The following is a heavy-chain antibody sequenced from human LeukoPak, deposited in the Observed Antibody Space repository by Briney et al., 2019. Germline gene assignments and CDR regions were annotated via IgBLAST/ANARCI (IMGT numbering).Heavy chain of an antibody. J-gene: IGHJ6*02. CDR1: GYTFTGDY. CDR3: ARHYGDYEYYYYYGMDV. Sequence: ASVKVSCKASGYTFTGDYMHRVRQAPGQGLEWMGWINPNSGGTNYAQKFQGRVTMTRDTSISTAYMELSRLRADDTAVYYCARHYGDYEYYYYYGMDVWGQGTTVTVSS. V-gene: IGHV1-2*02. CDR2: INPNSGGT. D-gene: IGHD4-17*01.